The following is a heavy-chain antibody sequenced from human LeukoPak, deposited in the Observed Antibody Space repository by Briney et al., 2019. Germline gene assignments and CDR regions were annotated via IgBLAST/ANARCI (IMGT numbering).Heavy chain of an antibody. CDR1: GYTFTSYA. CDR3: ARIYYASSGYIGSWYFDL. CDR2: INAGNGNT. D-gene: IGHD3-22*01. V-gene: IGHV1-3*01. J-gene: IGHJ2*01. Sequence: GASVKVSCKASGYTFTSYAMHWVRQAPGQRLEWMGWINAGNGNTKYSQKFQGRVTITRDTSASTAYMELSSLRSEDTAVYYCARIYYASSGYIGSWYFDLWGRGTLVTVSS.